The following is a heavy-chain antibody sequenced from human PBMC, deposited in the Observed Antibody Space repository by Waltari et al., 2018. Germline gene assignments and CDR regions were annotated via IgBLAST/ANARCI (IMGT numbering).Heavy chain of an antibody. CDR1: GYSFTSYW. CDR2: IYPGDSDT. CDR3: ARLSRYCSGGSCYRGWFDP. D-gene: IGHD2-15*01. V-gene: IGHV5-51*01. Sequence: EVQLVQSGAEVKKPGESLKISCKGSGYSFTSYWIGWVRQMPGKGLEWMGIIYPGDSDTRYSPSFQGQVTISADKSISTAYLQWSSLKASDTAMYYCARLSRYCSGGSCYRGWFDPWGQGTLVTVSS. J-gene: IGHJ5*02.